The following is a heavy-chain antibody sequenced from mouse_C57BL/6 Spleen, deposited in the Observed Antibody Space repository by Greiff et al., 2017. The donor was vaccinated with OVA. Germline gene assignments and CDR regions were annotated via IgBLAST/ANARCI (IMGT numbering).Heavy chain of an antibody. J-gene: IGHJ2*01. D-gene: IGHD2-5*01. CDR3: ARESSYSNYVDY. Sequence: QVQLQQSGAELVKPGASVKISCKASGYAFSSYWMNWVKQRPGKGLEWIGQIYPGDGDTNYNGKFKGKAILTADKSSSTAYMQLSSLTSEDSAIYFCARESSYSNYVDYWGQGTTLTVSS. CDR1: GYAFSSYW. CDR2: IYPGDGDT. V-gene: IGHV1-80*01.